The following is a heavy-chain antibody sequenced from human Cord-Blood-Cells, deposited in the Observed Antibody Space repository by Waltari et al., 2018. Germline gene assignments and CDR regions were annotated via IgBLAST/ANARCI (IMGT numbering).Heavy chain of an antibody. D-gene: IGHD6-13*01. CDR3: ARRSWVYYYYGMDV. CDR2: VYPGDSET. CDR1: GYSFISHW. J-gene: IGHJ6*02. V-gene: IGHV5-51*01. Sequence: VQLVQSGAEVTKPGESLKISCKGSGYSFISHWIGGVGQMHGKGMEWMGTVYPGDSETRYSPSFQGQVTISAEESISTAYRQWSSLEASDTAMYYCARRSWVYYYYGMDVWGQGTTVTVSS.